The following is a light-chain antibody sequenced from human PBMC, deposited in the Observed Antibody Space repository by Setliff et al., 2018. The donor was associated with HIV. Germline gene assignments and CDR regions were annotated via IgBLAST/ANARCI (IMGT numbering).Light chain of an antibody. CDR3: FSYAGSPWV. J-gene: IGLJ1*01. V-gene: IGLV2-23*02. CDR2: EVN. Sequence: QSVLAQPASVSGSPGQSITISCTGTNSDVGNYNLVSWYQQHPGRAPKLIIFEVNKRPSGVSNRFSGSRSGITASLTIFGLQAEDEAEYYCFSYAGSPWVVGNGTKV. CDR1: NSDVGNYNL.